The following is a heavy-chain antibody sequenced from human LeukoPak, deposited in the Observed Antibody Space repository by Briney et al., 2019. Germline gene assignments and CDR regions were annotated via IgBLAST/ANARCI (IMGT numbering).Heavy chain of an antibody. D-gene: IGHD5-18*01. V-gene: IGHV1-18*01. Sequence: ASVKVSCKASGYTFTSYGISWVRQAPGQGLEWMGWISAYNGDTNYAQKLQGRVTMTTDTSTSTAYMELRSLRSDDTAVYYGARDPVGYSYGYGVDYWGQGTLVTVSS. CDR2: ISAYNGDT. CDR3: ARDPVGYSYGYGVDY. J-gene: IGHJ4*02. CDR1: GYTFTSYG.